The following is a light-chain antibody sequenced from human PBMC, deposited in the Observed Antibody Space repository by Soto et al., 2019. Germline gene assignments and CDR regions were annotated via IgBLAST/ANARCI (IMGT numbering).Light chain of an antibody. CDR3: QQYSRLYT. J-gene: IGKJ2*01. CDR1: QNVYTW. V-gene: IGKV1-5*03. CDR2: KAS. Sequence: DIQMTQSPSTLSASVGDRVTISCRASQNVYTWLAWCQQKPGKAPKFLIYKASVLETGVPSRFSGNGSGTEFTLTISSLQPDDFATYYCQQYSRLYTFGQGTKLEIK.